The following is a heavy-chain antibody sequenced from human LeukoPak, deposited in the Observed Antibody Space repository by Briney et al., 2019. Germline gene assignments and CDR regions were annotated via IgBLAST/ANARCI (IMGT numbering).Heavy chain of an antibody. D-gene: IGHD6-19*01. CDR1: GFTFSSYS. CDR3: AREPPAIAVAGFDY. V-gene: IGHV3-21*01. CDR2: ISSSSSYI. J-gene: IGHJ4*02. Sequence: GGSLRLSCAASGFTFSSYSMTWVRQAPGKGLEWVSSISSSSSYIYYADSVKGRFTISRDNAKNSLYLQMNSLRAEDTAVYYCAREPPAIAVAGFDYWGQGTLVTVSS.